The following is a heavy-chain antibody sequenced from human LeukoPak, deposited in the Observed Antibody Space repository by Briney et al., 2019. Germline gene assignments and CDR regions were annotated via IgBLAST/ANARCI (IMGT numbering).Heavy chain of an antibody. Sequence: GGSLRLSCAASGFTFSDYYMSWIRQAPGKGLEWVSYISSSGSNIYYADSVKGRFTISRDNAKNSLYLQMNSLRAEDTAVYYCARAYTVTAPFDYWGQGTLVTVSS. CDR3: ARAYTVTAPFDY. D-gene: IGHD4-17*01. J-gene: IGHJ4*02. V-gene: IGHV3-11*01. CDR1: GFTFSDYY. CDR2: ISSSGSNI.